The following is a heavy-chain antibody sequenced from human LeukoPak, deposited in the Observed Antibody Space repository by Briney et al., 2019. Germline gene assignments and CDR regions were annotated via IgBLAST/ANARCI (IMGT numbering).Heavy chain of an antibody. CDR2: ISSSSSYI. CDR3: AREGDGYNYYFDY. V-gene: IGHV3-21*01. Sequence: GGSLRLSCAASGFTFSDAWMTWVRQAPGKGLEWVSSISSSSSYIYYADSVKGRFTISRDNAKNSLYLQMNSLRAEDTAVYYCAREGDGYNYYFDYWGQGTLVTVSS. J-gene: IGHJ4*02. CDR1: GFTFSDAW. D-gene: IGHD5-24*01.